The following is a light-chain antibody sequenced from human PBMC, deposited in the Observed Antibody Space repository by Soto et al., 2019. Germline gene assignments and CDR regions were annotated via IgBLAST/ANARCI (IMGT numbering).Light chain of an antibody. CDR2: DAS. Sequence: EMVMTQSPATLSVSPGERATLSCRASQSVSSNLAWYQQKPGQAPRLLIYDASTRATGIPDRFSGSGSGTDFTLTISRLEPEDFAVYYCSQYATLSMYTFGQGTKLETK. CDR1: QSVSSN. CDR3: SQYATLSMYT. J-gene: IGKJ2*01. V-gene: IGKV3D-15*01.